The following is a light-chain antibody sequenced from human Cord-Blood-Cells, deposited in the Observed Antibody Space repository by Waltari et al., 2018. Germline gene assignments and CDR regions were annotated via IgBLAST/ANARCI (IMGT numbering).Light chain of an antibody. Sequence: EIVLTQSPGTLSFSPGESATLSCRDSQSVSSSYLAWYQQKPGQAPRLLIYVASSRATGIPDRFSGSGSGTDFTLTISRLEPEDFAVYYCQQYGSSPFTFGPGTKVDIK. CDR3: QQYGSSPFT. CDR2: VAS. V-gene: IGKV3-20*01. J-gene: IGKJ3*01. CDR1: QSVSSSY.